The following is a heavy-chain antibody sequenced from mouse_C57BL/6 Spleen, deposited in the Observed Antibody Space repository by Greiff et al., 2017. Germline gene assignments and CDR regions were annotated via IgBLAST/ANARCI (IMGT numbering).Heavy chain of an antibody. CDR3: ASVVDVAMDY. J-gene: IGHJ4*01. CDR2: IYPGDGDT. D-gene: IGHD1-1*01. V-gene: IGHV1-82*01. CDR1: GYAFSSSW. Sequence: VQLQQSGPELVKPGASVKISCKASGYAFSSSWMNWVKQRPGKGLEWIGRIYPGDGDTNYNGKFKGKATLTADKSSSTAYMQLSSLTSEASAVYFCASVVDVAMDYWGQGTSVTVSS.